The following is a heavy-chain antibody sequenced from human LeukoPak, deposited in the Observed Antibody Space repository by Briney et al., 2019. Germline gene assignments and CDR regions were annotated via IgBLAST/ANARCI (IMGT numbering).Heavy chain of an antibody. Sequence: PGGSLRLSCAGSGFTFSSHWMNWVRQAPGKGLEWVASIKDDGSEKHFLDSVNGRFAISRDIAKNSLYLQMSSLRAEDTAVYYCARTLYSSSIDYWGQGTLVTVSS. V-gene: IGHV3-7*04. CDR3: ARTLYSSSIDY. D-gene: IGHD6-6*01. CDR2: IKDDGSEK. J-gene: IGHJ4*02. CDR1: GFTFSSHW.